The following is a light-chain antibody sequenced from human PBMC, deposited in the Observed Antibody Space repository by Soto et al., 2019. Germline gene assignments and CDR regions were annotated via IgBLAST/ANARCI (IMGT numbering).Light chain of an antibody. V-gene: IGKV1-39*01. Sequence: DIPMTQSPSSLSAYVGDRVTVTCRASQSISTYLNWYQQKVGKAPKLLIYAASSLHSGVPSRFSGSGSGTDFTLTISSLQPEDFATYYCQQSYSTPRTFGQGTKVEIK. CDR1: QSISTY. CDR3: QQSYSTPRT. J-gene: IGKJ1*01. CDR2: AAS.